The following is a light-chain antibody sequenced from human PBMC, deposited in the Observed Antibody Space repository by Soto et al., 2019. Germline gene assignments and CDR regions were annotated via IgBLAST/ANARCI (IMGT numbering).Light chain of an antibody. CDR1: GSNIGSYT. J-gene: IGLJ2*01. CDR3: AAWDDSLNGLV. Sequence: QSVLTQPPSTSGTPGQRVTISCSGSGSNIGSYTVNWYQQVPGTAPKLLIYSNNQRPSGVPDRFSASKSGTSVSLAITGLQSDDEADYYCAAWDDSLNGLVFGGGTKLTVL. V-gene: IGLV1-44*01. CDR2: SNN.